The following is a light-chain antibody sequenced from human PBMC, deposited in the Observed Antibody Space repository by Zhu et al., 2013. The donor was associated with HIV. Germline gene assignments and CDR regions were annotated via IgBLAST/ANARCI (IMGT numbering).Light chain of an antibody. J-gene: IGKJ1*01. V-gene: IGKV2D-29*01. CDR3: MQSIQLPRT. Sequence: DIVMTQSPVFLPVTPGEPASISCRSSQSLLHRNGFNFLDWYLQKPGQPPQLLIYEVSNRFSGVPDRFSGSGSGTDFTLKISRVEAEDVGVYYCMQSIQLPRTFGQGTKVEIK. CDR1: QSLLHRNGFNF. CDR2: EVS.